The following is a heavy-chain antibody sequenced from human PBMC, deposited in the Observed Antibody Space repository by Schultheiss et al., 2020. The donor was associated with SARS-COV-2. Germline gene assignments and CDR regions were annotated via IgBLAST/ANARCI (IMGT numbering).Heavy chain of an antibody. V-gene: IGHV4-4*02. CDR2: IYYSGST. CDR1: GGSISSSNW. J-gene: IGHJ4*02. D-gene: IGHD6-13*01. Sequence: SETLSLTCTVSGGSISSSNWWSWVRQPPGKGLEWIGYIYYSGSTYYNPSLKSRVTISVDTSKNQFSLKLSSVTAADTAVYYCARGLWAAAGGFDYWGQGTLVTVSS. CDR3: ARGLWAAAGGFDY.